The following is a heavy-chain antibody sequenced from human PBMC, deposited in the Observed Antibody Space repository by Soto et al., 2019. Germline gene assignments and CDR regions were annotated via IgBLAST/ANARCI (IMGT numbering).Heavy chain of an antibody. V-gene: IGHV3-33*01. D-gene: IGHD3-3*01. J-gene: IGHJ4*02. Sequence: QVQLVESGGGVVQPGRSLRLSCAASGFTFSSYGMHWVRQAPGKGLEWVAVIWCDGSNKYYADSVKGRFTISRDNSKNTLYLQMNSLRAEDTAVYYCARGSLDFWSGYGQNWGQGTLVTVSS. CDR3: ARGSLDFWSGYGQN. CDR1: GFTFSSYG. CDR2: IWCDGSNK.